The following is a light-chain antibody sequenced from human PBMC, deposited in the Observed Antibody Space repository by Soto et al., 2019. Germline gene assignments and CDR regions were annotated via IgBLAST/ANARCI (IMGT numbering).Light chain of an antibody. V-gene: IGLV2-18*02. CDR2: EVS. CDR1: SSDVGSYNR. J-gene: IGLJ1*01. Sequence: QSVLTQPPSVSGSPGQSVTISCTGTSSDVGSYNRVSWYQQPPGTAPKLMIYEVSNRPSGVPDRFSGSKSGNTASLTISGLQPEDEAEYYCNSYTSSNTDVFGTGTKVTVL. CDR3: NSYTSSNTDV.